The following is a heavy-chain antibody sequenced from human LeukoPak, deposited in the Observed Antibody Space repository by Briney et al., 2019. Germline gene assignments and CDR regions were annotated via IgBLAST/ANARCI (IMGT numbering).Heavy chain of an antibody. V-gene: IGHV3-23*01. CDR3: AKSTDYYYYGMDV. J-gene: IGHJ6*02. CDR1: GVTFSSYV. Sequence: GGSLRLSCEASGVTFSSYVMSWVRQAPGEGPEWVSGISGSGGGTYYADSVKGRFAISRDNSKNTLYLQMNSLRAEDTAVYYCAKSTDYYYYGMDVWGQGTTVTVSS. CDR2: ISGSGGGT.